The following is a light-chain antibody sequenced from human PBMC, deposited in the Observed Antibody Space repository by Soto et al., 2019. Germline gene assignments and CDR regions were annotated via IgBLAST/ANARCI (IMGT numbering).Light chain of an antibody. V-gene: IGKV3-20*01. Sequence: EIVLTQSPGTLSLSPGDTATLSCRASQTISSTFLAWYQQKPGQAPRLLIYTVSTRATGIPDRFSGSGSGTNFTLTISRLEPDDFAVYYCQQCGSPPWTFGQGTKVDIK. CDR3: QQCGSPPWT. CDR2: TVS. J-gene: IGKJ1*01. CDR1: QTISSTF.